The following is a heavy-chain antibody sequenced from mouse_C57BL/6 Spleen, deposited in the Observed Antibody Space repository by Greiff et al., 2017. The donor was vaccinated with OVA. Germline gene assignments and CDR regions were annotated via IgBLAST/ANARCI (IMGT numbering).Heavy chain of an antibody. CDR2: IDPETGGT. CDR1: GYTFTDYE. V-gene: IGHV1-15*01. Sequence: QVQLKESGAELVRPGASVTLSCKASGYTFTDYEMHWVKQTPVHGLEWIGAIDPETGGTAYNQKFKGKAILTADKSSSTAYMELRSLTSEDSAVYYCTREGDYGSSYSDYFDYWGQGTTLTVSS. D-gene: IGHD1-1*01. CDR3: TREGDYGSSYSDYFDY. J-gene: IGHJ2*01.